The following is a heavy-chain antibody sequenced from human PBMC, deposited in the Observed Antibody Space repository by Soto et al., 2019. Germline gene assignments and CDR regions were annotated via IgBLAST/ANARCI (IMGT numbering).Heavy chain of an antibody. Sequence: VKVSCKASGFTFTSSAFQWVRQARGQRLEWIGWIAVGSGYTNYAQRFQDRVTLTRDMSTATTYMELSRLTSEDTAIYYCAADATAWQQMVPSDYWGQGTLVTVSS. J-gene: IGHJ4*02. CDR1: GFTFTSSA. CDR3: AADATAWQQMVPSDY. D-gene: IGHD2-8*01. V-gene: IGHV1-58*01. CDR2: IAVGSGYT.